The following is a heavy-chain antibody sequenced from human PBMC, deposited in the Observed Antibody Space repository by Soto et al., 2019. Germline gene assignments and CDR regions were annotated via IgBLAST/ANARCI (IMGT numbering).Heavy chain of an antibody. V-gene: IGHV1-69*12. Sequence: QVQLVQSGAEVKKPGSSVKVSCKASGGTFSSYAISWVRQAPGQGLEWMGGIIPIFGTANYAQKFQGRVTITEDDSTRTAYMELSSLRSEDTAVYYCARGGTGINMVRGVFGSYGMDVWGQGTTVIVSS. CDR2: IIPIFGTA. J-gene: IGHJ6*02. CDR3: ARGGTGINMVRGVFGSYGMDV. CDR1: GGTFSSYA. D-gene: IGHD3-10*01.